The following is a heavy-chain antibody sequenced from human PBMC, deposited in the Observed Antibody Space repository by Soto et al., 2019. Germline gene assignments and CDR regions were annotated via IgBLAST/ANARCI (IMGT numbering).Heavy chain of an antibody. Sequence: GGSLRLSCAASGFSFSNYAMHWVRQPPGKGLEWVSTIKDSGDSTYYLDSVRGRFTISRDYSRNTLYLQMTSLRAEDTALYHCVKGGASYTSCWYANWGQGILVTVSS. CDR2: IKDSGDST. V-gene: IGHV3-23*01. CDR1: GFSFSNYA. D-gene: IGHD6-13*01. CDR3: VKGGASYTSCWYAN. J-gene: IGHJ4*02.